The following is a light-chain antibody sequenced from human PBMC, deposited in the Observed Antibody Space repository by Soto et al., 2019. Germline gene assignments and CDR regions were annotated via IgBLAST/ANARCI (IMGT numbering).Light chain of an antibody. CDR2: AAS. J-gene: IGKJ5*01. CDR3: QKYTNAHGIT. CDR1: QGVGNKY. V-gene: IGKV3-20*01. Sequence: EIALTQSPGTLSLSPGERATLSCRASQGVGNKYLAWYQQRPGQAPSLLIYAASSRATSVPDRFSGSGSGTDFLFPFSRLELEDFAVYYCQKYTNAHGITFGQGTRREIK.